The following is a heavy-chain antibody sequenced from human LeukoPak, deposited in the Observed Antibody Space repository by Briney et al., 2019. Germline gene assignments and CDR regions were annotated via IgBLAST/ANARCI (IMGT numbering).Heavy chain of an antibody. CDR2: ISYDGSNK. V-gene: IGHV3-30*18. CDR3: AKSPSLNSRNFDY. J-gene: IGHJ4*02. CDR1: GFTFSSYG. D-gene: IGHD6-13*01. Sequence: PGRSLRLSCAASGFTFSSYGMHWVRQAPGKGLEWVAVISYDGSNKYYADSVKGRFTISRDNSKNTLYLQMNSLRAEDTAVYYCAKSPSLNSRNFDYWGQGTLVTVSS.